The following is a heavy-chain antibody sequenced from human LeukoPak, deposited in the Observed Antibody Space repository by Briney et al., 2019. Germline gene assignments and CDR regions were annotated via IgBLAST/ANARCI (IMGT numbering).Heavy chain of an antibody. CDR3: ARDLYLGYCSSTSCYS. CDR2: ISSSSSYI. D-gene: IGHD2-2*02. J-gene: IGHJ4*02. Sequence: GGSLRLSCAASGFTFSSYSMNWVRQAPGKGLEWVSSISSSSSYIYYADSVKGRFTISRDNAKNSLYLQMNSLRAEGTAVYYCARDLYLGYCSSTSCYSWGQGTLVTVSS. V-gene: IGHV3-21*01. CDR1: GFTFSSYS.